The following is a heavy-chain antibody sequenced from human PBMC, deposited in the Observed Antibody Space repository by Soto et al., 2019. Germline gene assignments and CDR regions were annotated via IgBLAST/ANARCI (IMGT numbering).Heavy chain of an antibody. V-gene: IGHV1-24*01. Sequence: GASVKVSCKVSGYTLTELSMHWVRQAPGKGLEWMGGFDPEDGETIYAQKFQGRVTMTEDTSTDTAYMELSSLRSEDTAVYYCATSTVGYYYYGMDVWGQGTTVTVSS. J-gene: IGHJ6*02. CDR1: GYTLTELS. D-gene: IGHD4-4*01. CDR2: FDPEDGET. CDR3: ATSTVGYYYYGMDV.